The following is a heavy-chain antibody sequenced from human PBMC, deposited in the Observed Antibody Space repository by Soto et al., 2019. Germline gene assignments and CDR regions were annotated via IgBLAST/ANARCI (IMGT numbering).Heavy chain of an antibody. CDR3: AREEGNWFDP. J-gene: IGHJ5*02. CDR2: IYYSGST. Sequence: SETLSLTCTVSGGSISSSSYYWGWIRQPPGKGLEWIGSIYYSGSTYYNPSLKSRVTISVDTSKNQFSLKLSSVTAADAAVYYCAREEGNWFDPWGQGTLVTVSS. V-gene: IGHV4-39*02. CDR1: GGSISSSSYY.